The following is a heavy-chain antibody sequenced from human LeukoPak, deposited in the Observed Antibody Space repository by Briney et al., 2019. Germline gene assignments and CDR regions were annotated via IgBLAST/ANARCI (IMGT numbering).Heavy chain of an antibody. D-gene: IGHD4-17*01. CDR3: ARLDDYGDQKTFDY. V-gene: IGHV4-59*01. J-gene: IGHJ4*02. CDR1: GGSISSYY. CDR2: IYYSGST. Sequence: SETLSLTCTVSGGSISSYYWSWIRQPPGKGLEWIGYIYYSGSTNCNPSLKSRVTISVDTSKNQFSLKLSSVTAADTAVYYCARLDDYGDQKTFDYWGQGTLVTVSS.